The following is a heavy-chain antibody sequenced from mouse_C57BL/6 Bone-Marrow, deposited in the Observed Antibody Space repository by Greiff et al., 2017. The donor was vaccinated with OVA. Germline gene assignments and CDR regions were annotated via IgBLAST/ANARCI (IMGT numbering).Heavy chain of an antibody. D-gene: IGHD4-1*01. CDR2: IYPGGGYT. CDR1: GYTFTNYW. CDR3: ARGGGTWFDY. V-gene: IGHV1-63*01. J-gene: IGHJ2*01. Sequence: QVQLQQSGAELVRPGTSVKMSCKASGYTFTNYWIGWAKQRPGHGLEWIGDIYPGGGYTKYNEKVKGKATLTADKSSSTAYMQFSSLTSEDSAIYCCARGGGTWFDYWGQGTTLTVSS.